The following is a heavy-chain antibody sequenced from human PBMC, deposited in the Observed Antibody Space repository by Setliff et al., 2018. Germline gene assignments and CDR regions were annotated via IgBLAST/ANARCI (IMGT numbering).Heavy chain of an antibody. CDR1: GGSIDSSF. D-gene: IGHD3-3*01. V-gene: IGHV4-59*01. J-gene: IGHJ6*02. CDR2: KSTRGDT. Sequence: PSETLSLTCTVSGGSIDSSFWNWIRQSPEKGLEWIGYKSTRGDTNSNPSLRSRLTMSVDTSKSQFSLNLTSVTAADTAIYYCARLSWNGLRYYGLDVWGQGTTVTVSS. CDR3: ARLSWNGLRYYGLDV.